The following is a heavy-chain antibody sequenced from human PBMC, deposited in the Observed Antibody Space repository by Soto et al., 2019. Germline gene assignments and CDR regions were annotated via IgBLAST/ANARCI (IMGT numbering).Heavy chain of an antibody. CDR1: GGTFSSYA. J-gene: IGHJ4*02. D-gene: IGHD3-3*01. CDR2: IIPIFGTA. V-gene: IGHV1-69*13. Sequence: ASVKVSCKASGGTFSSYAISWVRQAPGQGLEWMGGIIPIFGTANYAQKFQGRVTITADESTSTAYMELSSLRSEDTAVYYCARSERQSGYYFGTFDYWGQGTLVTVSS. CDR3: ARSERQSGYYFGTFDY.